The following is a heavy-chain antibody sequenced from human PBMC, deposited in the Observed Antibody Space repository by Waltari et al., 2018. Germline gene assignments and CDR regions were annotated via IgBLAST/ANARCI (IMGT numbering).Heavy chain of an antibody. J-gene: IGHJ4*02. D-gene: IGHD3-22*01. CDR1: GGSISSGSYY. Sequence: QVQLQESGPGLVKPSQTLSLTCTVSGGSISSGSYYWSWIRQSAGKGLEWIGRIYTSGSTNYNPSLKSRVTISVDTSKNQFSLKLSSVTAADTAVYYCASTHYYDSSGYYTSSDYWGQGTLVTVSS. CDR2: IYTSGST. V-gene: IGHV4-61*02. CDR3: ASTHYYDSSGYYTSSDY.